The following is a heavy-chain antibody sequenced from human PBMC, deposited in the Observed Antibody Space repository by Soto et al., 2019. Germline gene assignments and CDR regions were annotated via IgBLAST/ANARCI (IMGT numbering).Heavy chain of an antibody. CDR1: GFIFSRYW. D-gene: IGHD3-16*02. CDR2: IKEDGSEH. V-gene: IGHV3-7*01. Sequence: EVLLVESGGGLVQPGGSLRLSCEASGFIFSRYWMSWVRQAPGKGLEWVANIKEDGSEHYYVESVKGRFTISRDNAKNSLYLQMNSLRAEDTAVYYCVTFYIWGSYRYTVALNYFDFWGQGTLVTVSS. J-gene: IGHJ4*02. CDR3: VTFYIWGSYRYTVALNYFDF.